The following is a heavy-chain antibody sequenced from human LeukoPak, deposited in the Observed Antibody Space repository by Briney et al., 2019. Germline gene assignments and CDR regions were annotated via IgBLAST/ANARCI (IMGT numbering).Heavy chain of an antibody. CDR3: ARHTGVFGASSGAFDF. CDR1: GGSLGSYY. V-gene: IGHV4-4*07. D-gene: IGHD3-3*01. J-gene: IGHJ2*01. Sequence: PSETLSLTCTVSGGSLGSYYWSWIRQPAAKGLEWIGRIYNSGSTDFNPSLKSRVAMSQDTSRSHFSLKLNSVTAADTATYYCARHTGVFGASSGAFDFWGRGTLVTVSS. CDR2: IYNSGST.